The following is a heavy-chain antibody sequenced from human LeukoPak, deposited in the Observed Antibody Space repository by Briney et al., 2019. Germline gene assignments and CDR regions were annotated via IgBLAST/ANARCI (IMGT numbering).Heavy chain of an antibody. CDR2: IYYSGST. CDR3: AREMATMGGVDY. CDR1: GGSISSYY. D-gene: IGHD5-24*01. V-gene: IGHV4-59*12. J-gene: IGHJ4*02. Sequence: SETLSLTCTVSGGSISSYYWSWIRQPPGKGLEWIGYIYYSGSTNYNPSLKSRVTISVDTSKNQFSLKLSSVTAADTAVYYCAREMATMGGVDYWGQGTLVTVSS.